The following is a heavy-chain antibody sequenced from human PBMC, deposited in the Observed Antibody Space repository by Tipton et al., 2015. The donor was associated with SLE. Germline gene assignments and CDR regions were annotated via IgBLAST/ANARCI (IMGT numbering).Heavy chain of an antibody. CDR2: IKQDGSEK. J-gene: IGHJ4*02. D-gene: IGHD6-13*01. Sequence: SLRLSCAASGFTFSSYWMSWVRQATGKGVEWVANIKQDGSEKFYVDSVKGRFTISRDNAKNSLYLQINRLRAEDTAVYYWEREGYSSSWYFDYWGQGTLVTASS. CDR1: GFTFSSYW. CDR3: EREGYSSSWYFDY. V-gene: IGHV3-7*01.